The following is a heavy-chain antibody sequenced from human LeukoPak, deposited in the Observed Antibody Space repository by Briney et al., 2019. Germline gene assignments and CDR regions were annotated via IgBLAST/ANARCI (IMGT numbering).Heavy chain of an antibody. J-gene: IGHJ4*02. CDR1: GFTFGDYA. D-gene: IGHD5-18*01. CDR2: IRSKAYGGTT. V-gene: IGHV3-49*04. Sequence: GGSLRLSCTASGFTFGDYAMSWVRQVPGKGLEWVGFIRSKAYGGTTEYAASVKGRFTISGDDSKSIGYLQMNSLKTEDTALYHCTRDLSYGLSYDYWGQGTLVTVSS. CDR3: TRDLSYGLSYDY.